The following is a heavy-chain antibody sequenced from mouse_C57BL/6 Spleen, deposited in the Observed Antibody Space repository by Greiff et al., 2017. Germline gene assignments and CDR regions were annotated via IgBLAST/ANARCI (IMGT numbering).Heavy chain of an antibody. Sequence: EVHLVESGGGLVQPGGSLSLSCAASGFTFTDYYMSWVRQPPGKALEWLGFIRNKANGYTTEYSASVKGRFTISRDNSQSILYLQMNALRAEDSATYYCASYTPSNSYAMDYWGQGTSVTVSS. V-gene: IGHV7-3*01. CDR2: IRNKANGYTT. CDR3: ASYTPSNSYAMDY. CDR1: GFTFTDYY. J-gene: IGHJ4*01. D-gene: IGHD2-5*01.